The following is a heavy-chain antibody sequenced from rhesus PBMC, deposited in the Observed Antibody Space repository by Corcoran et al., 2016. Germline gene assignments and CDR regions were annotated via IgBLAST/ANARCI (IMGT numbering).Heavy chain of an antibody. CDR2: INRHSGNT. Sequence: QVQLQESGPGLVKPSETLSLTCAVSGASFGSYWGIWLRQAPGKGLEWIGEINRHSGNTNYNPSLKIRVTISKDASKNQLSLNLNFVTDADTAVYYCSTNDYGTSYRFDVWGPGVLVTVSS. CDR3: STNDYGTSYRFDV. CDR1: GASFGSYW. J-gene: IGHJ5-1*01. V-gene: IGHV4-80*01. D-gene: IGHD4-29*01.